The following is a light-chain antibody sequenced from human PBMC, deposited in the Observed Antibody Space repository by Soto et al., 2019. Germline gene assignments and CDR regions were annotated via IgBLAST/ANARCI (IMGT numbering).Light chain of an antibody. CDR3: LQYASEPLT. CDR2: GAS. Sequence: ETVLTQSPGTLSLSPGERATLSCRASQSVAKNYLAWYQHKPGQGPRLLISGASSRATGIPDRFSGSGSGTDLTLTISRLQPEDFALYYCLQYASEPLTFGGGTKVEI. J-gene: IGKJ4*01. CDR1: QSVAKNY. V-gene: IGKV3-20*01.